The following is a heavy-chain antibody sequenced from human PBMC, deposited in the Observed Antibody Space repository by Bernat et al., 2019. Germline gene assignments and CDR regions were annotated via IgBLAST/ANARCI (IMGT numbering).Heavy chain of an antibody. CDR1: GFTLNNYW. CDR2: INQDGSEK. Sequence: EVQLVESGGGLVEPGGSLRLSCAASGFTLNNYWMNWVRQTPGKGLEWVANINQDGSEKYYVDSVTGRFTISRDSAKNSPYLQMNSLRAEDTAIYYCARNRGLDYWGQGILVTVSS. J-gene: IGHJ4*01. D-gene: IGHD2/OR15-2a*01. CDR3: ARNRGLDY. V-gene: IGHV3-7*01.